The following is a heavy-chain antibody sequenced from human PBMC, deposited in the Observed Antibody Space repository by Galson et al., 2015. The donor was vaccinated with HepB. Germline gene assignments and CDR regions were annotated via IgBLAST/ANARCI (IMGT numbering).Heavy chain of an antibody. CDR3: ARGGSGSYYKPADWGQGTLVTVSSGSASAPTLFPLVSCDWDDAFDI. J-gene: IGHJ3*02. CDR2: ISSSSSYI. Sequence: SLRLSCAASGFTFSSYSMNWVRQAPGKGLEWVPSISSSSSYIYYADSVKGRFTISRDNAKNSLYLQMNSLRAEDTAVYYCARGGSGSYYKPADWGQGTLVTVSSGSASAPTLFPLVSCDWDDAFDIWGQGTMVTVSS. CDR1: GFTFSSYS. V-gene: IGHV3-21*01. D-gene: IGHD3-10*01.